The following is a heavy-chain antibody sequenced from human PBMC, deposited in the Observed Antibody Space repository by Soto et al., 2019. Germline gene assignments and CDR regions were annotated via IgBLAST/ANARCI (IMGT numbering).Heavy chain of an antibody. V-gene: IGHV4-61*08. CDR2: IYYSGST. CDR3: ARIMVRGVRAFDY. CDR1: GVSINSGGYY. Sequence: SETLSLTCSVSGVSINSGGYYWSWIRHPPGKGLEWIGYIYYSGSTNYNPSLKSRVTISVDTSKNQFSLKLSSVTAADTAVYYCARIMVRGVRAFDYWGQGTLVTVSS. J-gene: IGHJ4*02. D-gene: IGHD3-10*01.